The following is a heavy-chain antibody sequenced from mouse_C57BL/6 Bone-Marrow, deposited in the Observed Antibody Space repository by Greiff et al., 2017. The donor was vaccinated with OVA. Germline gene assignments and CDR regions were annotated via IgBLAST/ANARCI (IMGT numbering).Heavy chain of an antibody. D-gene: IGHD1-1*01. V-gene: IGHV5-9*01. J-gene: IGHJ4*01. CDR3: ARQMITTVVAPYAMDY. CDR2: ISGGGGNT. Sequence: EVNLVESGGGLVKPGGSLKLSCAASGFTFSSYTMSWVRQTPEKRLEWVATISGGGGNTYYPDSVKGRFTISRDHAKNTLYLHMSSLRSEDTALYYCARQMITTVVAPYAMDYWGQGTSVTVSS. CDR1: GFTFSSYT.